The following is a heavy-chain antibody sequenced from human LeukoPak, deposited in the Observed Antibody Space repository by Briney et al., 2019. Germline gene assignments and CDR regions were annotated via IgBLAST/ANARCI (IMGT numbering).Heavy chain of an antibody. D-gene: IGHD3-22*01. CDR3: ARYSDSSGYYLDAFDI. Sequence: PSETLSLTCTVSGASISSYYWSWLRQPAGKGLEGIGRIYTSGSTNYNPSLKSRVTMSVDTSKNQFSLKLSSVTAADTAVYYCARYSDSSGYYLDAFDIWGQGTMVTVSS. CDR2: IYTSGST. CDR1: GASISSYY. J-gene: IGHJ3*02. V-gene: IGHV4-4*07.